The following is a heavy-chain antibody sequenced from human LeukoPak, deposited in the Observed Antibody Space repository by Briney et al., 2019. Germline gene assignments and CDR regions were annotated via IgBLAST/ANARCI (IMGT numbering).Heavy chain of an antibody. CDR3: ARVGYSSSWYIGHWFDP. J-gene: IGHJ5*02. Sequence: PSDSLSLTCAVYGDSFSGYYTSWIRQPPGKGLEWIGELNHSGSTNYNPSLKSRVTISVDTSKNQFSLKLSSVTAADTAVYYCARVGYSSSWYIGHWFDPWGQGTLVTVSS. V-gene: IGHV4-34*01. CDR1: GDSFSGYY. CDR2: LNHSGST. D-gene: IGHD6-13*01.